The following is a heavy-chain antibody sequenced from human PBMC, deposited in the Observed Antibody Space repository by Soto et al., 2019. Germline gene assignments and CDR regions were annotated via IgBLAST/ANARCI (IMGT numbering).Heavy chain of an antibody. CDR3: AKTGFGDYDY. D-gene: IGHD4-17*01. CDR1: GFTFSNYR. CDR2: VSPSGENT. Sequence: GGSLRLSCAASGFTFSNYRMNWVRQSPGEGQGLRRGLQWVAVVSPSGENTNYADSVKGRFTISRDNSNNTVNLQMNSLRAEDTAIYFCAKTGFGDYDYWGPGALVTVSS. V-gene: IGHV3-23*01. J-gene: IGHJ4*02.